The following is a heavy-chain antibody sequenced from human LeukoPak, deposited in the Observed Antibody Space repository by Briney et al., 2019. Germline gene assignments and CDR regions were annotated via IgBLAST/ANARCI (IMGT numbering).Heavy chain of an antibody. CDR1: GYTFTSYG. D-gene: IGHD6-6*01. CDR2: ISAYNGNT. Sequence: ASVKVSCKASGYTFTSYGISWVRQAPGQGLEWMGWISAYNGNTNYAQKLQGRVTMTTDISTSTAYVELRSLRSDDTAVYYCARGGQYSSSSPWYYFDYWGQGTLVTVSS. J-gene: IGHJ4*02. V-gene: IGHV1-18*01. CDR3: ARGGQYSSSSPWYYFDY.